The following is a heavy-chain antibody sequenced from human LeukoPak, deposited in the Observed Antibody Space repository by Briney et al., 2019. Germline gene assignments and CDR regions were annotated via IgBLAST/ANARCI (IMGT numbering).Heavy chain of an antibody. Sequence: ASVQVSCKASGYTFTDYYMHWVRQAPGQGLEWMGWINPNSGGTNYAQKFQGRVTMTRDTSISTAYMELSRLRSDDTAVYYCARSRYTMYNWFDPWGQGTLVTVSS. CDR1: GYTFTDYY. J-gene: IGHJ5*02. CDR2: INPNSGGT. V-gene: IGHV1-2*02. D-gene: IGHD2-2*02. CDR3: ARSRYTMYNWFDP.